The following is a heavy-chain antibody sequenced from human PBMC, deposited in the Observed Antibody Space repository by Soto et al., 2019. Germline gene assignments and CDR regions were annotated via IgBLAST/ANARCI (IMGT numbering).Heavy chain of an antibody. CDR3: AKSGGASPYYFDY. J-gene: IGHJ4*02. CDR1: AFTFNTYA. Sequence: EVQLLESGGGLVQPGGSLRLSCAASAFTFNTYAMGWVRQAPGKGLEWVSAISVSGGGTYYADSVKGRFTISRDTSKNTLYLQMNRLRAADTAVYYCAKSGGASPYYFDYWGRGTLVTVSS. V-gene: IGHV3-23*01. CDR2: ISVSGGGT. D-gene: IGHD1-26*01.